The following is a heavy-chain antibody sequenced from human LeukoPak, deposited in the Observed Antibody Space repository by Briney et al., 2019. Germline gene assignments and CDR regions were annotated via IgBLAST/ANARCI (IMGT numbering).Heavy chain of an antibody. J-gene: IGHJ4*02. CDR1: GYTFTNYG. V-gene: IGHV1-18*01. CDR2: ISAYNGNT. D-gene: IGHD1-14*01. Sequence: ASVKVSCKASGYTFTNYGISWVRQAPGQGLEWMGWISAYNGNTNYAQKLQGRVTMTTDTSTSTAYMEARSLRSDDTAVYYCARSRGNPGYFEYWGQGTQVTVSS. CDR3: ARSRGNPGYFEY.